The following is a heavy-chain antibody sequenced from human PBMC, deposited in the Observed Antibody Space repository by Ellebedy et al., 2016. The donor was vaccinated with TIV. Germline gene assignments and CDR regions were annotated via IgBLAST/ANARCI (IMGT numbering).Heavy chain of an antibody. CDR1: GFSFRSYW. D-gene: IGHD4-17*01. CDR2: IYQDGSQI. Sequence: GESLKISCAASGFSFRSYWMSWVRQAPGKGLEWVANIYQDGSQIFYADSVKGRFTVSRDNARDSMFLQMHSLRAEDTAIYFCARRGAYGDYAVQINSWLDAWGQGTRVIVSS. J-gene: IGHJ5*02. CDR3: ARRGAYGDYAVQINSWLDA. V-gene: IGHV3-7*01.